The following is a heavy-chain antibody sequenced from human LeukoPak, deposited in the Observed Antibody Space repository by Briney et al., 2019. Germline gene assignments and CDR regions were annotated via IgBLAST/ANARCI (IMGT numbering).Heavy chain of an antibody. J-gene: IGHJ3*02. CDR2: IHSGGSPI. Sequence: GGSLRLSCAASGFTFSDYYMSWICQAPGKGLEWVSYIHSGGSPIFYADSVKGRFTISRDNAKKSLYLQMNSLRAEDTAVYYCVRAIPAAILGAFDIRGQGTMVTVSS. D-gene: IGHD2-2*02. CDR1: GFTFSDYY. CDR3: VRAIPAAILGAFDI. V-gene: IGHV3-11*04.